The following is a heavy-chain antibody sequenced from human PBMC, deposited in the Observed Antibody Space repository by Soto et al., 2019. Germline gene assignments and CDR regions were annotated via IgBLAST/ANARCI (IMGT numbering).Heavy chain of an antibody. Sequence: GGSLGLSCAAYGFTFSSYGMHWVRQAPGKGLEWVAVISYDGSNKYYADSVKGRFTISRDNSKNTLYLQMNSLRAEDTAVYYCAKDRYRGDELSGLYYFDYWGQGTLVTVSS. V-gene: IGHV3-30*18. J-gene: IGHJ4*02. CDR1: GFTFSSYG. CDR2: ISYDGSNK. D-gene: IGHD5-12*01. CDR3: AKDRYRGDELSGLYYFDY.